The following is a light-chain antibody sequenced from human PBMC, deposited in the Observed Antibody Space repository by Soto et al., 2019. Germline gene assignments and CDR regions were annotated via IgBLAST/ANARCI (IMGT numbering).Light chain of an antibody. CDR1: QSVSSY. CDR3: QQYYSTPLT. V-gene: IGKV3-11*01. J-gene: IGKJ4*01. Sequence: EIVLTQSPATLSLSPGERATLSCRASQSVSSYLAWYQQKPGQAPRLLIYDASNRATGIPARFSGSGSGTDFTLTISSLEPEDVALYYCQQYYSTPLTFGGGTKVEIK. CDR2: DAS.